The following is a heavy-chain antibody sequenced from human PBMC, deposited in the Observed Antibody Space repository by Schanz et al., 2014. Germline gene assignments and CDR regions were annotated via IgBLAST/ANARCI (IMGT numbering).Heavy chain of an antibody. CDR1: GFTFSDYY. V-gene: IGHV3-11*04. CDR2: ISFSGNTI. CDR3: ARDLSSLIQGDV. D-gene: IGHD2-2*01. Sequence: QVYLVESGGDLVKPGGSLRLSCAASGFTFSDYYMAWIRQAPGKGLEWISYISFSGNTIYYADSVKGRFTISRDNAKNSVFLQMNRLRAEDTAVYFCARDLSSLIQGDVWGKGTTVTVSS. J-gene: IGHJ6*04.